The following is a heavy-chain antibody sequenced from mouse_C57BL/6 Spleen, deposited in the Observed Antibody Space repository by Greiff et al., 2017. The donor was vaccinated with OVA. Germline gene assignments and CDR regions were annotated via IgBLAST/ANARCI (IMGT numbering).Heavy chain of an antibody. CDR3: ARDSSGLGRFAY. CDR2: INPNNGGT. Sequence: EVQLQQSGPELVKPGASVKIPCKASGYTFTDYNMDWVKQSHGKSLEWIGDINPNNGGTIYNQKFKGKATLTVDKSSSTAYMELRSLTSEDTAVYYCARDSSGLGRFAYWGQGTLVTVSA. D-gene: IGHD3-2*02. V-gene: IGHV1-18*01. CDR1: GYTFTDYN. J-gene: IGHJ3*01.